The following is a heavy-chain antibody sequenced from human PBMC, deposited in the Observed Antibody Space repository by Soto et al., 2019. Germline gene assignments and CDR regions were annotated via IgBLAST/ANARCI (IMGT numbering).Heavy chain of an antibody. CDR3: ARPTSLGGNPFDY. V-gene: IGHV3-74*01. CDR1: GFTFSSYW. CDR2: INSDGSSP. D-gene: IGHD2-15*01. Sequence: PGGSLRLSCAASGFTFSSYWMHWVRQAPGKGLVWVSRINSDGSSPTYADSMKGRFTISRDNAKNTLYLQMNSLRAEDTAVYYCARPTSLGGNPFDYWGQGTLVTVSS. J-gene: IGHJ4*02.